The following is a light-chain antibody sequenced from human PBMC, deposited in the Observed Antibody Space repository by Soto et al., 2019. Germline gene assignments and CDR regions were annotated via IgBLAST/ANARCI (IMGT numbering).Light chain of an antibody. CDR3: QQSYSTLWT. Sequence: DIQMSQSPSTMSASVGDRVTITCRASQSIDSWLAWYQQKPGKAPKFLMYKASNLESGVPSRFSGSGSETEFTLTISSLQPEDFATYYCQQSYSTLWTFGQGTRLEIK. CDR1: QSIDSW. V-gene: IGKV1-5*03. CDR2: KAS. J-gene: IGKJ5*01.